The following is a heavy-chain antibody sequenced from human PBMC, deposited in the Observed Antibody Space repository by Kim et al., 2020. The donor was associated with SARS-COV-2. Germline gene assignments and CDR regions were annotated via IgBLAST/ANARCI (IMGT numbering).Heavy chain of an antibody. V-gene: IGHV3-53*01. J-gene: IGHJ4*02. CDR1: GFSVSSNY. CDR3: ARALLGSGYTSSWYEDY. D-gene: IGHD6-13*01. CDR2: IYSGGST. Sequence: GGSLRLSCAASGFSVSSNYMSWVRQAPGKGLEWVSVIYSGGSTYYAHSVKGRFTISRDNSKNTLYLQMNSLRAEDTAVYYCARALLGSGYTSSWYEDYCGAGTLVTVSS.